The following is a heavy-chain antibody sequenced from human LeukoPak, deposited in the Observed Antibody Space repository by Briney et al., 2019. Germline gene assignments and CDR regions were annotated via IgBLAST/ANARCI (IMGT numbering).Heavy chain of an antibody. CDR2: IRYDGSNK. CDR3: AKDRVGDYSTFFDY. D-gene: IGHD4-11*01. J-gene: IGHJ4*02. Sequence: PGGSLRLSCAASRFSFSSYGMHWVRQAPGKGLEWVAFIRYDGSNKYYADSVKGRFTISRDNSKNTLYLQMNSLRAEDTAVYYCAKDRVGDYSTFFDYWGQGTLVTVSS. CDR1: RFSFSSYG. V-gene: IGHV3-30*02.